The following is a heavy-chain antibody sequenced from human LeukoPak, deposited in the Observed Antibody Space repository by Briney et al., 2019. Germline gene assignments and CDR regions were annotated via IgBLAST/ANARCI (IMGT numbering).Heavy chain of an antibody. CDR2: ISSSSSYI. Sequence: GGSLRLSCAASGFTFSSYSMNWVRQAPGKGLEWVSSISSSSSYIYYADSVKGRFTISRDNAKNSLYLQMNSLRAEDTAVYYCAREHYDFWSGYWWFDPWGQGTLVTASS. J-gene: IGHJ5*02. CDR1: GFTFSSYS. D-gene: IGHD3-3*01. V-gene: IGHV3-21*01. CDR3: AREHYDFWSGYWWFDP.